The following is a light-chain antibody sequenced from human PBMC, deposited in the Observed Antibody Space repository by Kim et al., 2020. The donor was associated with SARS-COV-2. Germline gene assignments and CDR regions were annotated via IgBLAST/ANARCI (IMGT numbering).Light chain of an antibody. V-gene: IGKV3-20*01. CDR3: QQYGASRT. Sequence: ESVLTQSPGTLSLSPGERATLSYRASQSVTSNYLAWYQQKPGQAPRLLIYGTSTRATGIPDRFSGSGSGTDFTLTISRLEPDDFAVYFCQQYGASRTFGQGTKVDIK. CDR2: GTS. CDR1: QSVTSNY. J-gene: IGKJ1*01.